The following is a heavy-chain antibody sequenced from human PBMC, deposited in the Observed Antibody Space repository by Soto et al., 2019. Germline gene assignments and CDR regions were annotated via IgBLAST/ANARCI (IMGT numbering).Heavy chain of an antibody. Sequence: VASVKVSCKASGSTFSSYAISWVRQAPGQGLEWMGGIIPIFGTANYAQKFQGRVTITADESTSTAYMELSSLRSEDTAVYYCARGGVVVPAAIFRGYWFDPWGQGTLVTVSS. CDR1: GSTFSSYA. J-gene: IGHJ5*02. CDR3: ARGGVVVPAAIFRGYWFDP. V-gene: IGHV1-69*13. D-gene: IGHD2-2*01. CDR2: IIPIFGTA.